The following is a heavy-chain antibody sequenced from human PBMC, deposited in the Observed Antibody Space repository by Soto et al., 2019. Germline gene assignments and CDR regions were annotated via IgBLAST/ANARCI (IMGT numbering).Heavy chain of an antibody. CDR2: INHNSGGT. J-gene: IGHJ4*02. CDR1: GYTFTVYY. CDR3: ARSYYDFWSGYYTTDY. V-gene: IGHV1-2*02. D-gene: IGHD3-3*01. Sequence: GASVKVSCKASGYTFTVYYMHWVRQAPGQGLEWMGWINHNSGGTNYAQKFQGRVTMTRDTSISTAYMELSRLRSDDTAVYYCARSYYDFWSGYYTTDYRGQGTLVTV.